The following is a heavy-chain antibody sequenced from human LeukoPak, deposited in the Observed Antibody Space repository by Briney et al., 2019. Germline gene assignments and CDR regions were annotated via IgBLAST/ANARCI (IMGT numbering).Heavy chain of an antibody. CDR2: ISGSGGRM. CDR1: GFTFSSFV. Sequence: GGSLRLSCGASGFTFSSFVMSWVRQAPGKGLEWVSGISGSGGRMYYADSVKGRFTISRDNSKNTLYLQMNSLRAEDTAVYYCAKSNGYGLVDIWGQGTMVTVSS. CDR3: AKSNGYGLVDI. J-gene: IGHJ3*02. D-gene: IGHD3-10*01. V-gene: IGHV3-23*01.